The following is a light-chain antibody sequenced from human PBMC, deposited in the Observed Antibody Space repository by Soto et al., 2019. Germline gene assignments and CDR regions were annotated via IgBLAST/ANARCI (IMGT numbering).Light chain of an antibody. CDR1: QDITSY. CDR3: QQLHSYPYT. V-gene: IGKV1-9*01. CDR2: GPS. Sequence: IQLTQSPSSLSASVGDRVTITCRASQDITSYLAWYQQKPGKAPNLLIYGPSTLQSGVPSRFSGSRSGTDFTLTISSLQPEDFATYYCQQLHSYPYTFGRGTKLEIK. J-gene: IGKJ2*01.